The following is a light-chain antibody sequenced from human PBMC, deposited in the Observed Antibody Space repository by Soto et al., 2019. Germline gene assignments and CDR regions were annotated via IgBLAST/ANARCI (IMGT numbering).Light chain of an antibody. CDR3: QSYDSSLSGSYV. Sequence: QSVLTQPPSVSGAPGQRVTISCTGSSSNIGAGYDVHWYQQLPGTAPKLLIYGNSNRPSGVPDRFSGSKSGTSASLAITGLQAEDEADYYYQSYDSSLSGSYVFGTGTKVTVL. CDR1: SSNIGAGYD. J-gene: IGLJ1*01. CDR2: GNS. V-gene: IGLV1-40*01.